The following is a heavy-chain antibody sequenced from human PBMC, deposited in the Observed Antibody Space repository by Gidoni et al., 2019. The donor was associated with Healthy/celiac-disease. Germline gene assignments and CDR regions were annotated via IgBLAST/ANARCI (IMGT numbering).Heavy chain of an antibody. D-gene: IGHD4-4*01. CDR1: GFSLSNARMG. V-gene: IGHV2-26*01. CDR3: ARSYSTTPGVYYYGMDV. CDR2: IFSNDEK. Sequence: QVTLKESGPVLVKPTETLTLTCTVSGFSLSNARMGVSWIRQPPRKALEWLAHIFSNDEKSYSTSLKSRLTISKDTSKSQVVLTMTNMDPVDTATYYCARSYSTTPGVYYYGMDVWGQGTTVTVSS. J-gene: IGHJ6*02.